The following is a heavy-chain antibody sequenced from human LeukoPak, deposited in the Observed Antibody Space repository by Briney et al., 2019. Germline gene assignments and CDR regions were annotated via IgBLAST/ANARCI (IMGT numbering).Heavy chain of an antibody. CDR1: GDSFSSSSAT. J-gene: IGHJ2*01. D-gene: IGHD2-15*01. CDR2: TCYKSEWYT. V-gene: IGHV6-1*01. CDR3: ARDPSGGFRCYFDL. Sequence: SQTLSLTCGISGDSFSSSSATWNWFRQSPSRGLEWLGRTCYKSEWYTDYAVSVKSRITISPDTSRNQFSLQLSSVTPDDTAVYYCARDPSGGFRCYFDLWGRGTLVTVSS.